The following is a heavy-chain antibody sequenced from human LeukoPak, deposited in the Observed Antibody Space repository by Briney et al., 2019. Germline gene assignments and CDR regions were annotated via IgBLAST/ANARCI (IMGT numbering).Heavy chain of an antibody. CDR2: IIPIFGTA. CDR1: GGTFSSYA. V-gene: IGHV1-69*13. CDR3: ARDVYYDSSGNDAFDI. J-gene: IGHJ3*02. Sequence: GASVTVSCTASGGTFSSYATSWVRQAPGQGLEWMGGIIPIFGTANYAQKFQGRVTITADESTSTAYMELSSLRSEDTAVYYCARDVYYDSSGNDAFDIWGQGTMVTVSS. D-gene: IGHD3-22*01.